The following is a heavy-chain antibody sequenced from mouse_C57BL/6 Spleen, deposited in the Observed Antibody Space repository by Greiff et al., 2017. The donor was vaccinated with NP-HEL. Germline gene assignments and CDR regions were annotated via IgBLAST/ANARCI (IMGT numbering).Heavy chain of an antibody. CDR2: IDPSDSET. J-gene: IGHJ1*03. CDR1: GYTFTSYW. Sequence: QVQLQQSGAELVRPGSSVKLSCKASGYTFTSYWMHWVKQRPIQGLEWIGNIDPSDSETHYNQKFKDKATLTVDKSSSTAYMQLSSLTSEDSAVYYCARGHYGNYGWYFDVWGTGTTVTVAS. D-gene: IGHD2-1*01. CDR3: ARGHYGNYGWYFDV. V-gene: IGHV1-52*01.